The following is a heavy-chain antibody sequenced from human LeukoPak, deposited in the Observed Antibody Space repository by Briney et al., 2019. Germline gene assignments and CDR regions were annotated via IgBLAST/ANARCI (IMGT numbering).Heavy chain of an antibody. J-gene: IGHJ4*02. CDR1: GFAFSSYS. CDR2: ISRSSSIL. V-gene: IGHV3-48*02. Sequence: GGSLRLSCAASGFAFSSYSMNWVRLAPGKGLEWVSYISRSSSILYFADSVKGRFTISRDNAKNSLYLQMNSLRDEDTAVYYCARDHSSSWTFDYWGQGTLVTVSS. CDR3: ARDHSSSWTFDY. D-gene: IGHD6-13*01.